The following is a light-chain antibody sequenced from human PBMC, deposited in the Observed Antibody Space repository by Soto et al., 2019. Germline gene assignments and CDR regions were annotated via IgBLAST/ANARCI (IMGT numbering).Light chain of an antibody. V-gene: IGKV4-1*01. CDR2: WAS. J-gene: IGKJ4*01. Sequence: DIVMTQSPDSLAVPLGERATINCKSSQSVLYSPNNKNFLVWYQQKPGQPPKLLINWASTRESGVPDRFSGSGSGTDFTLTITSLQAEDVAVYYCQQYYSTPLTFGGGTKVEIK. CDR1: QSVLYSPNNKNF. CDR3: QQYYSTPLT.